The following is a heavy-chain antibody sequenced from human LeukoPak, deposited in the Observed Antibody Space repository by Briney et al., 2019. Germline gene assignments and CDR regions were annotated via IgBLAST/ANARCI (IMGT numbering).Heavy chain of an antibody. J-gene: IGHJ6*03. CDR3: ARILVPAAPTTGGYYYYMDV. CDR2: INPSGGST. V-gene: IGHV1-46*01. D-gene: IGHD2-2*01. CDR1: GHTFTSYY. Sequence: ASVKVSCKASGHTFTSYYMHWVRQAPGQGLEWMGIINPSGGSTSYAQKFQGRVTMTRDTSTSTVYMELSSLGSEDTAVYYCARILVPAAPTTGGYYYYMDVWGKGTTVTVSS.